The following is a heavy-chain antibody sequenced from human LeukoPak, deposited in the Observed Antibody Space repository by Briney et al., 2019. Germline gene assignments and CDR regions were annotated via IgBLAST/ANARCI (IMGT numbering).Heavy chain of an antibody. J-gene: IGHJ4*02. Sequence: GGSLRLSCAASGFTFSSYWMSWVRQAPGKGLEWVANIKQDGSEKYCVDSVKGRFTIFRDNAKNSLYLQMNSLRAEDTAVYYCAREQYCSSTSCYPLGTYYFDYWGQGTLVTVSS. CDR2: IKQDGSEK. V-gene: IGHV3-7*01. D-gene: IGHD2-2*01. CDR1: GFTFSSYW. CDR3: AREQYCSSTSCYPLGTYYFDY.